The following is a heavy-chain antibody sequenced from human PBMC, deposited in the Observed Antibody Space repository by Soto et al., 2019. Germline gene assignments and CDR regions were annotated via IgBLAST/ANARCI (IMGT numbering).Heavy chain of an antibody. CDR3: AGGGGGGANVVVAATGPY. J-gene: IGHJ4*02. V-gene: IGHV3-30-3*01. D-gene: IGHD2-15*01. CDR2: ISYDGSNK. Sequence: GGSLRLSCAASGFTFSSYAMHWVRQAPGKGLEWVAVISYDGSNKYYADSVKGRFTISRDNSKNTLYLQMNSLRAEDTAVYDWAGGGGGGANVVVAATGPYWGQGTLVTVSS. CDR1: GFTFSSYA.